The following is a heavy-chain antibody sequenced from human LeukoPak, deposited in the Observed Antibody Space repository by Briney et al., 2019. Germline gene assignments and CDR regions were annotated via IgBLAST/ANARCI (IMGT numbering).Heavy chain of an antibody. CDR1: GFTFSSYA. Sequence: GGSLRLSCAASGFTFSSYAMTWVRQAPGKGLEWVSSMSGSGGSTYYADSVKGRFTISRDDSKNTLYLQMNSLRAEDTAVYHCAKDLYCSTTSCPLDHSIYGLDVWGQGTTVTVSS. V-gene: IGHV3-23*01. CDR3: AKDLYCSTTSCPLDHSIYGLDV. J-gene: IGHJ6*02. CDR2: MSGSGGST. D-gene: IGHD2-2*01.